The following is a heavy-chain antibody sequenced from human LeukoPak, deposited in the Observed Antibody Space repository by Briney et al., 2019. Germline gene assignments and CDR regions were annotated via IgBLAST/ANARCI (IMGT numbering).Heavy chain of an antibody. J-gene: IGHJ5*02. CDR2: IYTSGST. CDR1: GGSISSGSYY. Sequence: SQTLSLTCTVSGGSISSGSYYWSWIRQPAGKGLEWIGRIYTSGSTNYNPSLKSRVTISVDTSKNQFSLKLSSVTAVDTAVYYCARERIQLNWFDPWGQGTLVTVSS. CDR3: ARERIQLNWFDP. D-gene: IGHD5-18*01. V-gene: IGHV4-61*02.